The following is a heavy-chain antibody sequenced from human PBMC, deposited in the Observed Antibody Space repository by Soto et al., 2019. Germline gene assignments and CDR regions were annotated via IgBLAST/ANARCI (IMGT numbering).Heavy chain of an antibody. Sequence: GGSLRLSCAASGFTVSSNYMSWVRQAPGKGLEWVSVIYSGGSTYYADSVKGRFTISRDNSKNTLYLQMNSLRAEDTAVYYCAREAVMGGHAPPVYYYYYGMDVWGQGTTVTVSS. CDR2: IYSGGST. J-gene: IGHJ6*02. CDR3: AREAVMGGHAPPVYYYYYGMDV. CDR1: GFTVSSNY. D-gene: IGHD2-15*01. V-gene: IGHV3-53*01.